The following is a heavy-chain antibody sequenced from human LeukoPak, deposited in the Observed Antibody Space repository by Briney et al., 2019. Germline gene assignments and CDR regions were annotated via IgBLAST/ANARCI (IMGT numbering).Heavy chain of an antibody. D-gene: IGHD2-8*02. V-gene: IGHV3-7*01. CDR3: ARAGRRSSAGLVGYFDY. CDR2: IKRHGSEK. CDR1: GSTFSSYW. J-gene: IGHJ4*02. Sequence: GGSLRLSCTASGSTFSSYWMSWVRQAPGKGLEWVANIKRHGSEKNYVDSVKGRSTISRDNAKNSLYLQMNSLRAEDATVYYCARAGRRSSAGLVGYFDYWGQGTHVTVS.